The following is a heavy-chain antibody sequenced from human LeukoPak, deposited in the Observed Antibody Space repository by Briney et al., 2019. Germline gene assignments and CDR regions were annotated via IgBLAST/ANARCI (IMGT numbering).Heavy chain of an antibody. D-gene: IGHD2-2*02. CDR3: ARRQPLLYEVAFDY. CDR2: ISSSGSTI. Sequence: GGSLRLSCAASGFTFSSYEMNWVRQAPGKGLEWVSYISSSGSTIYYADSVKGRFTISRDNAKNSLYLQMNSPRAEDTAVYYCARRQPLLYEVAFDYWGQGTLVTVSS. V-gene: IGHV3-48*03. CDR1: GFTFSSYE. J-gene: IGHJ4*02.